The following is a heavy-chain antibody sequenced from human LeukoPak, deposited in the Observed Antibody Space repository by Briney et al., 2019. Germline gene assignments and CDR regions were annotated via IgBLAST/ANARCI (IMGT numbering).Heavy chain of an antibody. CDR1: GGSISSYY. CDR2: IYYSGST. V-gene: IGHV4-59*01. CDR3: AREGRGAAAGMDY. D-gene: IGHD6-13*01. Sequence: SETLSLTCTVSGGSISSYYWSWIRQPPGKGLEWMGYIYYSGSTNYNPSLKSRVTISVDTSKNQFSLNLSSVTAADTAVYYCAREGRGAAAGMDYWGQGTLVTVSS. J-gene: IGHJ4*02.